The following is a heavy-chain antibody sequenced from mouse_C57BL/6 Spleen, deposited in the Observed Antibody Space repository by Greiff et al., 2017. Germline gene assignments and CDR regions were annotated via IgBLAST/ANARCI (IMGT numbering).Heavy chain of an antibody. J-gene: IGHJ4*01. CDR1: GYTFTSYW. CDR2: INPSNGGT. V-gene: IGHV1-53*01. CDR3: ARGGVYYDYPYYAMDY. Sequence: QVQLQQPGTELVKPGASVKLSCTASGYTFTSYWMHWVKQRPGQGLEWIGNINPSNGGTNYNEKVKSKATLTVDNSSSTAYMQLSCLTSEDSAFYYCARGGVYYDYPYYAMDYWGQGTSVTVSS. D-gene: IGHD2-4*01.